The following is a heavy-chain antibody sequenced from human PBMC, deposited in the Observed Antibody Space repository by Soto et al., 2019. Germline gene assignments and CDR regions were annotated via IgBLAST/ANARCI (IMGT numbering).Heavy chain of an antibody. CDR3: AREGSRLGSWHSYYFDY. CDR2: IWYDGSNK. J-gene: IGHJ4*02. CDR1: GFTFSSYG. V-gene: IGHV3-33*01. Sequence: GGSLRLSCAASGFTFSSYGMHWVRQAPGKGLEWVAVIWYDGSNKYYADSVKGRFTISRDNSKNTLYLQMNSLRAEDTAVYYCAREGSRLGSWHSYYFDYWGQGTLVTVSS. D-gene: IGHD6-13*01.